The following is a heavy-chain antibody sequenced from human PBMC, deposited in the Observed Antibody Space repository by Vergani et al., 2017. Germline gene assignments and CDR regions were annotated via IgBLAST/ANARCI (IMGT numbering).Heavy chain of an antibody. Sequence: VQLVESGGGVVQPGRSLRLSCAASGFTFSNAWMSWVRQAPGRGLEWVGRIKRKTDGGTTDYAAPVKGRFTISRDDSKNTLYLQMNSLKTEDTAVYYCTTKLAYCGGDCYSDTFDIWGQGTMVTVSS. CDR3: TTKLAYCGGDCYSDTFDI. D-gene: IGHD2-21*02. CDR2: IKRKTDGGTT. CDR1: GFTFSNAW. V-gene: IGHV3-15*01. J-gene: IGHJ3*02.